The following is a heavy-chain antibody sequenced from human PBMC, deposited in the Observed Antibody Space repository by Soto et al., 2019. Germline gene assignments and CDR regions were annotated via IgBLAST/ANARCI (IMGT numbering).Heavy chain of an antibody. CDR3: ARGGIFGVVIQYFDY. V-gene: IGHV4-34*01. J-gene: IGHJ4*02. Sequence: QVQLQQWGAGLLKPSETLSLTCAVYGGSFSGYYWSWIRQPPGKGLQWIGEINHSGSTNYNPSLKGRVTISVDTSKYQFSLKLSSVTAADTAVYYCARGGIFGVVIQYFDYWGQGALVTVSS. D-gene: IGHD3-3*01. CDR1: GGSFSGYY. CDR2: INHSGST.